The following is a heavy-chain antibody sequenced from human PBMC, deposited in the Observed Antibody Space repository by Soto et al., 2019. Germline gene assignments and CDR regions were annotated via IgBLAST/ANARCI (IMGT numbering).Heavy chain of an antibody. CDR2: ISSSDTSI. J-gene: IGHJ4*02. V-gene: IGHV3-21*01. CDR1: GFAFNSYT. Sequence: EVQLVESGGGLVKPGGSLRLSCAASGFAFNSYTMKWVRQAPGKELEWVSSISSSDTSIYYADSVKGRFTISRDNAKNSLFLQMNSLRAEDTAVYYCASSPSFTSPVDYWGQGTQVTVSS. CDR3: ASSPSFTSPVDY.